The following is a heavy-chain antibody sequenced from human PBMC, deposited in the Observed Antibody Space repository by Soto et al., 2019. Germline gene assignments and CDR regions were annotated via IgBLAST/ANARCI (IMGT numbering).Heavy chain of an antibody. CDR3: AKGGELLYYYGMDV. CDR1: GFTFGSYG. Sequence: GGSLRLSCAASGFTFGSYGMNWVLQAPGKGLEWVAFISYDGSSTYYADSVKGRFTISRDNSKNTLYLQMNSQRAEDTAVYYCAKGGELLYYYGMDVWGQGTTVTISS. V-gene: IGHV3-30*18. D-gene: IGHD1-7*01. J-gene: IGHJ6*02. CDR2: ISYDGSST.